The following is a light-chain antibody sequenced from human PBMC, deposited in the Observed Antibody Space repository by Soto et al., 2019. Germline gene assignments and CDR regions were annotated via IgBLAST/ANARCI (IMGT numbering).Light chain of an antibody. CDR3: QQLNSYPRT. CDR1: HVICIY. Sequence: DIQLTQSPSFLSASVGDRVTITCRAIHVICIYLAWFQQKPGKAPKLLIYAASTLQSGVPSRFSGSVSGTEFTLTISSLQPEDFATYYCQQLNSYPRTFGQGTKVDIK. V-gene: IGKV1-9*01. J-gene: IGKJ1*01. CDR2: AAS.